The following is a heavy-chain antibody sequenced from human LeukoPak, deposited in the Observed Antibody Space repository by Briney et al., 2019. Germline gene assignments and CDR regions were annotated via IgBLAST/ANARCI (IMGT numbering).Heavy chain of an antibody. Sequence: SETLSLTCTVSGGSISSYYWSWIRQPAGKGLEWIGRIYTSGSTNYNPSLKSRVTMSVDTSKNQFSLKLSSVTAADTAVYYCARDNGHGDYQPLRYPCDWGQGTLVTVSS. V-gene: IGHV4-4*07. CDR1: GGSISSYY. D-gene: IGHD2-2*02. CDR2: IYTSGST. J-gene: IGHJ4*02. CDR3: ARDNGHGDYQPLRYPCD.